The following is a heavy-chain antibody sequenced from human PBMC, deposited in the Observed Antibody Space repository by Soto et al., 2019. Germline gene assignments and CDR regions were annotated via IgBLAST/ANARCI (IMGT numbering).Heavy chain of an antibody. D-gene: IGHD2-2*01. Sequence: GGSLRLSCAASGFTFSDYYMSWIRQAPGKGLVWVSYISSSGSTIYYADSVKGRFTISRDNAKNSLYLQMNSPRTEDTAVYYCARDKDCSSTSCYAVGWFDPWGQGTLVTVSS. CDR3: ARDKDCSSTSCYAVGWFDP. V-gene: IGHV3-11*01. CDR1: GFTFSDYY. J-gene: IGHJ5*02. CDR2: ISSSGSTI.